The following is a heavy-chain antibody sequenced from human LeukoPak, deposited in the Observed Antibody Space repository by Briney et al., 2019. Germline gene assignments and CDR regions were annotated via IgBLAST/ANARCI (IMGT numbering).Heavy chain of an antibody. D-gene: IGHD2-8*02. CDR2: ISSSGSTT. V-gene: IGHV3-11*04. Sequence: GGSLRLSCAASGFNFSDHYMSWIRQAPGKGLEWVSHISSSGSTTHYADSVKGRFTISRDNAKNSLDLQMNTLRAEDTAVYYCAREGGGTVLNWGQGTLVTVSS. CDR3: AREGGGTVLN. CDR1: GFNFSDHY. J-gene: IGHJ4*02.